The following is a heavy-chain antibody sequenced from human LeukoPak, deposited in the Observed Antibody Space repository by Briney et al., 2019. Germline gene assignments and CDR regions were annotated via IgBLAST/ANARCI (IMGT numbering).Heavy chain of an antibody. CDR2: IYDSGST. CDR1: GGSIRSSYYY. J-gene: IGHJ4*02. CDR3: ARREEGIIDY. Sequence: SETLSLTCTVSGGSIRSSYYYWGWIRQPPGKGLEWIGSIYDSGSTYYNPSLKSRVTISVDTSKNQFSLKLNSVTAADTAVYYCARREEGIIDYWGQGTLVTVSS. V-gene: IGHV4-39*01. D-gene: IGHD1-26*01.